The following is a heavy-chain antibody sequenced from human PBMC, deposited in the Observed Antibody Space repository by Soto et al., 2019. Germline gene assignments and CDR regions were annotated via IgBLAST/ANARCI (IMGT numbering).Heavy chain of an antibody. J-gene: IGHJ5*02. V-gene: IGHV3-30*18. D-gene: IGHD6-13*01. Sequence: QVQLVESGGGVVQPGRSLRLSCAASGFDFNTYGLHWVRQAPGKGLEWVAAISFDGGNQYYADSVKGRFTISRDKSNSTLYLQINSLGAEDTATYFCAKDSSVTAAGSEGWFDPWGPGTLVIVSS. CDR1: GFDFNTYG. CDR3: AKDSSVTAAGSEGWFDP. CDR2: ISFDGGNQ.